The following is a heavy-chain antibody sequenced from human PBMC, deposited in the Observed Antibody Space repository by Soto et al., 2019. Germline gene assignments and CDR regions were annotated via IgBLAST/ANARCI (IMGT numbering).Heavy chain of an antibody. D-gene: IGHD1-26*01. V-gene: IGHV4-4*02. J-gene: IGHJ6*02. CDR1: GGSISSSNW. Sequence: QVQLQESGPGLVKPSGTLSLTCAVSGGSISSSNWWSWVRQPPGKGLEWIGEIYHSGSTNYNPSLKSRVTISVDNSMTQFSLKLSSVTAADTAVYYCARVSGSYYYGMDVWCQGTTVTVSS. CDR3: ARVSGSYYYGMDV. CDR2: IYHSGST.